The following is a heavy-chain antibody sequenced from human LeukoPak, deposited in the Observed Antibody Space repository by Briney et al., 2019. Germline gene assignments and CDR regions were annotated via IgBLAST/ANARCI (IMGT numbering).Heavy chain of an antibody. CDR1: GFTFSSYE. J-gene: IGHJ1*01. D-gene: IGHD3-16*01. Sequence: GGSLRLSCAASGFTFSSYEMNWVRQAPGKGLEWVSGISPRGDITYYKDSVRGRFTISRDNFKNTVSLQLNSLRAEDTAMYYCAKDDDWGRFNHWGQGTLVTVSS. CDR2: ISPRGDIT. V-gene: IGHV3-23*01. CDR3: AKDDDWGRFNH.